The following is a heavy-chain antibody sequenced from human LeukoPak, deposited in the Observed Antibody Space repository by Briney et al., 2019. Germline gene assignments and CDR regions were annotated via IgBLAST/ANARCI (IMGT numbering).Heavy chain of an antibody. CDR2: IKQDGSEK. V-gene: IGHV3-7*01. Sequence: GGSLRLSCAASGFPFSSHWLSWFRQSPGKGLEWVAHIKQDGSEKYHVDSVKGRFTISRDNARNSQYLQMNSLRAEDTAVYYCASGGGWVFNNWGQGTLVTVSS. J-gene: IGHJ4*02. CDR1: GFPFSSHW. CDR3: ASGGGWVFNN. D-gene: IGHD6-19*01.